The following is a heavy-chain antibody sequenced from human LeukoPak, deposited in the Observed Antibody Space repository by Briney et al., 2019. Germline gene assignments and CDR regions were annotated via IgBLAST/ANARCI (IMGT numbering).Heavy chain of an antibody. D-gene: IGHD2-15*01. J-gene: IGHJ5*02. CDR3: GRAPSS. CDR1: GGSISSGSYY. Sequence: SETLSLTCTVSGGSISSGSYYWSWIRQPAGKGLEWIGRIYTSGSTNYNPSLKSRVTISVDTSRSQFSLRLTSVTAADTAVYFCGRAPSSWGQGILVTVSS. V-gene: IGHV4-61*02. CDR2: IYTSGST.